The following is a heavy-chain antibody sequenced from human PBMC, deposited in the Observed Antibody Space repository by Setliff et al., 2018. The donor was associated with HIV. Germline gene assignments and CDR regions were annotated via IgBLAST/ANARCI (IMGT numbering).Heavy chain of an antibody. CDR3: ARDPGCRTSCYYDAFDI. J-gene: IGHJ3*02. Sequence: ASVKVSCKASGYTFTSYGISLVRQAPGQGLEWMGWISAYNGNTNYAQKLQGRVTMTTDTSTSTAYMELRSLRSDDTAVYYCARDPGCRTSCYYDAFDIWGQGTMVTVSS. D-gene: IGHD2-2*01. V-gene: IGHV1-18*01. CDR2: ISAYNGNT. CDR1: GYTFTSYG.